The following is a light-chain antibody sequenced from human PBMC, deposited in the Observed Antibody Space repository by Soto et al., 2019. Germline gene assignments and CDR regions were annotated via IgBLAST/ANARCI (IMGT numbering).Light chain of an antibody. Sequence: DIQMTQSPSTLAASVGDRVTITCRASQSINTWLAWYQLKPGRAPELLSYKASTLESGVSSRFSGSRSATEFTLTISSLQPDDFATYYCQQYQTYSQFGQGTKVEIK. J-gene: IGKJ1*01. CDR3: QQYQTYSQ. V-gene: IGKV1-5*03. CDR1: QSINTW. CDR2: KAS.